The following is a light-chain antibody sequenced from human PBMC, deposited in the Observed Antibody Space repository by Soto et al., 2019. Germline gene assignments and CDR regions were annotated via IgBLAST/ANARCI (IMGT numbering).Light chain of an antibody. J-gene: IGLJ2*01. CDR3: SSYAGSNNVV. CDR2: EVS. V-gene: IGLV2-8*01. CDR1: SSDVGGYNY. Sequence: HCALTQPPSASGSPGQSVTISWTGTSSDVGGYNYVSWYQQHPGKAPKLMIYEVSKRPSGVPDRFSGSKSGNTASLTVSGLQAEDEADYYCSSYAGSNNVVFGGGTKLTVL.